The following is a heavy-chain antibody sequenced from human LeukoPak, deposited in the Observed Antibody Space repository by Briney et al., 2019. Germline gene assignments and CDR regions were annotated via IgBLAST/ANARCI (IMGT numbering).Heavy chain of an antibody. J-gene: IGHJ4*02. D-gene: IGHD2-15*01. V-gene: IGHV3-53*01. Sequence: PGGSLRLSCAASGFTVSSNYMSWVRQAPGKGLEWVSVIYSGGSTYYADSVKGRFTISRDNSKNTLYLQMNSLRAEDTAVYYCARVIYCSGGSCLDYWGQGNLVTVSS. CDR3: ARVIYCSGGSCLDY. CDR1: GFTVSSNY. CDR2: IYSGGST.